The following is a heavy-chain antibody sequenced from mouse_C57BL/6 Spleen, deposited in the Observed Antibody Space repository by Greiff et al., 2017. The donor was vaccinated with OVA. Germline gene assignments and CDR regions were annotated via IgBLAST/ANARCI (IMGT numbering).Heavy chain of an antibody. D-gene: IGHD1-1*01. V-gene: IGHV1-47*01. CDR1: GYTFTTYP. CDR3: ARKLDYYGSTFAY. CDR2: FHPYNDDT. J-gene: IGHJ3*01. Sequence: VQLQESGAELVKPGASVKMSCKASGYTFTTYPIEWMKQNHGKSLEWIGNFHPYNDDTKYNEKFKGKATLTVEKSSSTVYLELSRLTSDDSAVYYCARKLDYYGSTFAYWGQGTLVTVSA.